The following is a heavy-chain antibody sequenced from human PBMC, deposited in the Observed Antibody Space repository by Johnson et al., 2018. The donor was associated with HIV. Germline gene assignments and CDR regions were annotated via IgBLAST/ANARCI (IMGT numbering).Heavy chain of an antibody. V-gene: IGHV3-20*04. Sequence: VQLVESGGGLVQPGGSLRLSCAASGFTFSDYYMTWIRQAPGKGLEWVSGINWNGGRTGYADSVKGRFTISRDNAKNSLYLQMNSLRAEETALYYCARALRVLLGAFDIWGQGTMVTVSS. J-gene: IGHJ3*02. CDR1: GFTFSDYY. D-gene: IGHD2-8*02. CDR3: ARALRVLLGAFDI. CDR2: INWNGGRT.